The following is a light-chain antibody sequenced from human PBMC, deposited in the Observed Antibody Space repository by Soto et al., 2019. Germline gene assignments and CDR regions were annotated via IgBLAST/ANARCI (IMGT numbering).Light chain of an antibody. CDR2: SNN. Sequence: QSVLTQPPSASGTPAQRVAISCSGSSPNIGSNTVNWYQQVPGAAPKLLIYSNNQRPSGVPDRFSGSKSGTSVSLAISGLQSDDEAYYYCAAWDDSLNGWVFGGGTKLTVL. CDR1: SPNIGSNT. J-gene: IGLJ3*02. V-gene: IGLV1-44*01. CDR3: AAWDDSLNGWV.